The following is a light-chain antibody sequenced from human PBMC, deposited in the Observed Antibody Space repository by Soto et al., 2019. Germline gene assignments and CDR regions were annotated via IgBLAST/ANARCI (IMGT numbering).Light chain of an antibody. CDR3: SSYRTSNNRQIV. V-gene: IGLV2-14*03. CDR2: DVS. CDR1: SSDVGSYNY. J-gene: IGLJ1*01. Sequence: QSVLTQPASVSGSPGQSITISCTGTSSDVGSYNYVSWYQHHPGKAPKLMIYDVSNRPSGVSNRFSGSKSGNTASLSISGLQPEDEADYYCSSYRTSNNRQIVCGTGTKVTVL.